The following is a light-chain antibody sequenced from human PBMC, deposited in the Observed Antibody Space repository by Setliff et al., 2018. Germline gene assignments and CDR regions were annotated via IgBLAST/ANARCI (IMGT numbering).Light chain of an antibody. CDR3: SSYAGSNNPDV. Sequence: QSALTQPPSASGSPGQSVTISCTGTSSDVGGYNYVSWYQQHPGKAPKLMIYEVSKRPSGVPDRFSGSKSGDTASLTVSGLQAEDEADYYYSSYAGSNNPDVFGTGTKVTVL. J-gene: IGLJ1*01. V-gene: IGLV2-8*01. CDR1: SSDVGGYNY. CDR2: EVS.